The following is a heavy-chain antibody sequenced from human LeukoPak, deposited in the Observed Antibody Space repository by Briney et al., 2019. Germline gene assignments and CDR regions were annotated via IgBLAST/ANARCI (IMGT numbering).Heavy chain of an antibody. CDR1: GFTFSSYA. Sequence: GGSLRLSCAASGFTFSSYAMSWVRQAPGKGLDWVSTMYTGGGTDYADSVKGRFTISRDSSKNTVYLQMNSPRDEDTAVYYCARGPPFDPWGQGTLVTVSS. J-gene: IGHJ5*02. CDR3: ARGPPFDP. V-gene: IGHV3-66*01. CDR2: MYTGGGT.